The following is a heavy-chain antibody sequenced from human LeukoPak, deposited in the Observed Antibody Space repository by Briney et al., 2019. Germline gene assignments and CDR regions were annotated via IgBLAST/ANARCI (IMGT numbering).Heavy chain of an antibody. D-gene: IGHD1-14*01. CDR3: TRDPYRDAPDYFDY. Sequence: GRSLRLSCAASGFTFSRYAMHWVRQAPGKGLEWVAVISDDGTFTLYGDSVRGRFTISRDSSRNTLYLQMNSLRPEDTAVYYCTRDPYRDAPDYFDYWGQGTLVTVSS. V-gene: IGHV3-30-3*01. CDR2: ISDDGTFT. J-gene: IGHJ4*02. CDR1: GFTFSRYA.